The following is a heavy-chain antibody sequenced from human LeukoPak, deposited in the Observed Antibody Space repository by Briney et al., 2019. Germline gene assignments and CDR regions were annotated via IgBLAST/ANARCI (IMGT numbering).Heavy chain of an antibody. CDR1: GYTLTGYY. J-gene: IGHJ4*02. CDR2: ISPNSGGT. CDR3: ARDSAQALYYYDSGGYYYFDY. Sequence: VSVKVSCKASGYTLTGYYLHWVRQAPGQGLEWMGWISPNSGGTNYAQKFQGRVTMTRDTSISTAYMELSRLRSDDTAFYYCARDSAQALYYYDSGGYYYFDYWGQGTLVTVSS. V-gene: IGHV1-2*02. D-gene: IGHD3-22*01.